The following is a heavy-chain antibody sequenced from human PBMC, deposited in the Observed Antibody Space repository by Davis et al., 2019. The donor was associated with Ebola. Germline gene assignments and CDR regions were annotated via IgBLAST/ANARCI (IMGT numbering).Heavy chain of an antibody. CDR2: ISYDGSNK. J-gene: IGHJ4*02. D-gene: IGHD3-3*01. CDR3: ARVGLRFLEWLSFDY. Sequence: GESLKISCAASGFTFSSYAMHWVRQAPGKGLEWVAVISYDGSNKYYADSVKGRFTISRDNSKNTLYLQMNSLRAEDTAVYFCARVGLRFLEWLSFDYWGQGTLVTVSS. CDR1: GFTFSSYA. V-gene: IGHV3-30*14.